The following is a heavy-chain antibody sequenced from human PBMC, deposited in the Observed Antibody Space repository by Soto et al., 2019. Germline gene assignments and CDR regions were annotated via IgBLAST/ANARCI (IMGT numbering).Heavy chain of an antibody. Sequence: QVQLVQSGAEVKKPGSSVKVSCKASGGTFSSYAISWVRQAPGQGLESMGGIIPIFGTANYAQKFQGRVTITADESTSTAYMELSSLRSEDTAVYYCARDALIYAFWSGYYPPFDYWGQGTLVTVSS. CDR2: IIPIFGTA. CDR1: GGTFSSYA. D-gene: IGHD3-3*01. CDR3: ARDALIYAFWSGYYPPFDY. J-gene: IGHJ4*02. V-gene: IGHV1-69*01.